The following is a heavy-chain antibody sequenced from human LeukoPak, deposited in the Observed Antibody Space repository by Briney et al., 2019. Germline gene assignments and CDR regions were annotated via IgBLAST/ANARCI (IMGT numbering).Heavy chain of an antibody. CDR1: GGSISSYY. D-gene: IGHD3-3*01. J-gene: IGHJ6*03. CDR2: IYTSGST. CDR3: ASSGVAHYYYYMDV. Sequence: SETLSLTCTVSGGSISSYYWSWIRQSAGKGLEWIGRIYTSGSTNYNPSLKSRVTMSVDTSKSQFSLKLSSVTAADTAVYYCASSGVAHYYYYMDVWGKGTTVTVSS. V-gene: IGHV4-4*07.